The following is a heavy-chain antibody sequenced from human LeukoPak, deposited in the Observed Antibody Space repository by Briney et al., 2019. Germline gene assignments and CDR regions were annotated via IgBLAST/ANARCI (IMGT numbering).Heavy chain of an antibody. D-gene: IGHD6-13*01. CDR3: ATVPSIAAAGTIYYYGMDV. CDR1: GFTVSTNY. V-gene: IGHV3-7*01. Sequence: GGSLRLSCAASGFTVSTNYMSWVRQAPGKGLEWVANIKQDGSEKYYVDSVKGRFTISRDNAKNSLYLQMNSLRAEDTAVYYCATVPSIAAAGTIYYYGMDVWGQGTTVTVSS. CDR2: IKQDGSEK. J-gene: IGHJ6*02.